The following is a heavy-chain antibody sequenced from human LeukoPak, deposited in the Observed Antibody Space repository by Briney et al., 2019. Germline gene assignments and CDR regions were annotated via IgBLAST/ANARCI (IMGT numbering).Heavy chain of an antibody. V-gene: IGHV3-21*01. Sequence: LGGSLLLSCRAPGFTFIRYSLNWVRQAAGKGLEWVSSISSSNSNLNYADSVNDRFPVSRDNAKNVLYQQMNSLRAEDTAVYYCARDRDWNDRWGQGPLVTVSS. CDR2: ISSSNSNL. D-gene: IGHD3-10*01. CDR3: ARDRDWNDR. J-gene: IGHJ5*02. CDR1: GFTFIRYS.